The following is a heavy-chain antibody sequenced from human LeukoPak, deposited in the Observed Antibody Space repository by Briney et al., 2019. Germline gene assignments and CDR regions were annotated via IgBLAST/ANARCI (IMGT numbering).Heavy chain of an antibody. CDR1: GYTFTSYY. D-gene: IGHD3-10*01. V-gene: IGHV1-46*03. J-gene: IGHJ6*02. CDR3: ARDRIIPMVRGVMDYYYYYGMDV. CDR2: INPSGGST. Sequence: AASVKVSCKASGYTFTSYYVHWVRQAPGQGLEWMGIINPSGGSTSYAQKFQGRVTMTRDTSTSTVYMELSSLRSEDTAVYYCARDRIIPMVRGVMDYYYYYGMDVWGQGTTVTVSS.